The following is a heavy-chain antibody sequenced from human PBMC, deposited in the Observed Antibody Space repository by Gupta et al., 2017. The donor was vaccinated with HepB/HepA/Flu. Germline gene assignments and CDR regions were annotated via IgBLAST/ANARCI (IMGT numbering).Heavy chain of an antibody. D-gene: IGHD5-24*01. CDR3: AKEARWGSWYFDF. J-gene: IGHJ4*02. CDR2: IGSDEVTR. Sequence: QVQMVESGGGVVQPGRSLRLPCAASGLPFRDHGMPWVRQAPGKGLEWLIVIGSDEVTRFYADSVKGRFTISRDNSKNTLFVEMNNLRPEGTAVYYCAKEARWGSWYFDFWGQGTRVTVSS. V-gene: IGHV3-30*18. CDR1: GLPFRDHG.